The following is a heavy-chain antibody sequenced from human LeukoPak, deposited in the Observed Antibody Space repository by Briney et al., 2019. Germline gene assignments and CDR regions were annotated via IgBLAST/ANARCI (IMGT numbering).Heavy chain of an antibody. CDR1: GFTFSSYT. Sequence: PGGSLRLSCAASGFTFSSYTMNWVRQAPGKGLEWVSYISSGNSNIHYADSVKGRFTISRDNAKNSLYLQMNSLRAEDTAVYYCARVRSPRYFDYWGQGTLVTVSS. CDR2: ISSGNSNI. J-gene: IGHJ4*02. V-gene: IGHV3-48*01. CDR3: ARVRSPRYFDY.